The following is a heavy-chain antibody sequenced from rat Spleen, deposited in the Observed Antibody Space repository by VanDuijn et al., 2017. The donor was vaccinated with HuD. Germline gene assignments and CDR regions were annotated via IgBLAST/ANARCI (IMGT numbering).Heavy chain of an antibody. V-gene: IGHV5-27*01. CDR2: ISTDGGST. CDR1: GFTFSSFP. J-gene: IGHJ2*01. Sequence: EVQLVESGGGLVQPGRSLKLSCAASGFTFSSFPMAWVRQAPKKGLEWVAYISTDGGSTYYRDSVKGRFTVSRDNAENTVYLHMHSLRSEDTANYYCVKDRVGGYSKDYFEYWGQGVMVTVSS. CDR3: VKDRVGGYSKDYFEY. D-gene: IGHD1-11*01.